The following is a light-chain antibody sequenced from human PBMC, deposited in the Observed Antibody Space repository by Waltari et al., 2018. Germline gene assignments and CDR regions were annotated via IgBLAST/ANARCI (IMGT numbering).Light chain of an antibody. CDR3: TSYAGTNGYV. Sequence: QSALTQPPSASGSPGQSVTISCTGTSSDVGAYNFVSWYQQHPGKVPKLMIFKVSQRPAGVPDRFSGSKSGNTASLTVSGLQAEDEAHDYCTSYAGTNGYVFGTGTKVTVL. V-gene: IGLV2-8*01. J-gene: IGLJ1*01. CDR1: SSDVGAYNF. CDR2: KVS.